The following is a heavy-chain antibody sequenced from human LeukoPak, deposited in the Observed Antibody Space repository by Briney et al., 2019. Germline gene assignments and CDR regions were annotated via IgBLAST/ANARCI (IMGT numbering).Heavy chain of an antibody. Sequence: GGSLRLSCAASGFTFSSYGMHWVRQAPGKGLEWVAVISYDGSNKYYADSVKGRFTISRDNSKNTLYLQMNSLRAEDTAVYYCAISVRVLRYYFVYWGQGTLVTVSS. CDR2: ISYDGSNK. CDR3: AISVRVLRYYFVY. D-gene: IGHD3-10*01. V-gene: IGHV3-30*03. CDR1: GFTFSSYG. J-gene: IGHJ4*02.